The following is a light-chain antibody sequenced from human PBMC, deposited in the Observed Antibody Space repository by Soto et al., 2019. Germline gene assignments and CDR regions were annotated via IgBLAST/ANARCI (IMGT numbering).Light chain of an antibody. Sequence: EIVMTQSPATLSVSPGERATLSCRASQIVTSDYLAWYQQKPGQAPRLLIFGASIRATGIPARFSGTGSGTEFTLTISSLQSEDFAVYYCQEYNNWPPFMYTFGQGTRLEIK. CDR2: GAS. V-gene: IGKV3-15*01. CDR3: QEYNNWPPFMYT. J-gene: IGKJ5*01. CDR1: QIVTSD.